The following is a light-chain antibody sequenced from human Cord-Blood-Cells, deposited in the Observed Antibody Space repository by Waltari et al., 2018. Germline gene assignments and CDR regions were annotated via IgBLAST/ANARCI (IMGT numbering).Light chain of an antibody. V-gene: IGLV2-11*01. J-gene: IGLJ2*01. CDR3: CSYAGSYTVV. CDR1: SSDVGGYNY. Sequence: QSALTQPRSVSGSPGQSVTISCTGTSSDVGGYNYVSWYPQHPGKAPKLMIYDVSKRPSGVPDRFSGSKSGNTASLTISGLQAEDEAEYYCCSYAGSYTVVFGGGTKLTVL. CDR2: DVS.